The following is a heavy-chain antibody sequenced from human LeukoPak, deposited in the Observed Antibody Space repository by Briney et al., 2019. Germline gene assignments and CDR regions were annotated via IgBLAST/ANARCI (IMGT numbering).Heavy chain of an antibody. D-gene: IGHD6-19*01. Sequence: GGSLRLSCAASGFTFDDYTMHWVRQAPGKGLGWVSLISWDGGSTYYADSVKGRFTISRDNSKNSLYLQMNSLRTEDTALYYCAKGPRADSSGWYGVDYYYYMDVWGKGTTVTISS. CDR1: GFTFDDYT. CDR3: AKGPRADSSGWYGVDYYYYMDV. V-gene: IGHV3-43*01. CDR2: ISWDGGST. J-gene: IGHJ6*03.